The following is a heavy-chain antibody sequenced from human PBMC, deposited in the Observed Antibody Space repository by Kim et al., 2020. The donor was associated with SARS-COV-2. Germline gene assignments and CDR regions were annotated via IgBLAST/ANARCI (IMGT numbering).Heavy chain of an antibody. Sequence: GGSLRLSCAASGFTFSSYAMHWVRQAPGKGLEWVAVISYDGSNKYYADSVKGRFTISRDNSKNTLYLQMNSLRAEDTAVYYCARGGGSYLPIDFLHWGQGTLVTVSS. J-gene: IGHJ1*01. D-gene: IGHD1-26*01. CDR3: ARGGGSYLPIDFLH. CDR1: GFTFSSYA. V-gene: IGHV3-30*04. CDR2: ISYDGSNK.